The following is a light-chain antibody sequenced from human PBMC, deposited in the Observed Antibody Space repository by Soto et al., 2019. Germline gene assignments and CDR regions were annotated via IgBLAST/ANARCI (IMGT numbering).Light chain of an antibody. Sequence: IVLTQSPGTLSLSPGERATLSCRASQSVSTWYLAWYQQKPGQAPRLLIYDASTRATGIPDRFSGSGSGTDFTLIISRLEPEDFAVYYCQQYSNSPLTFGLGTRWRL. J-gene: IGKJ5*01. CDR1: QSVSTWY. V-gene: IGKV3-20*01. CDR2: DAS. CDR3: QQYSNSPLT.